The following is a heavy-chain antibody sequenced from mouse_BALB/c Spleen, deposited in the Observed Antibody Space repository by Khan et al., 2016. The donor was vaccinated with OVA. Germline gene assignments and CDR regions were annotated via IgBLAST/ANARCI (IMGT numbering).Heavy chain of an antibody. V-gene: IGHV1S81*02. CDR2: INPSNGGT. CDR3: TRGRYGGFAY. D-gene: IGHD1-1*01. J-gene: IGHJ3*01. CDR1: GYAFTNYQ. Sequence: QVQLQQSGAELVKPGASVKLSCKASGYAFTNYQMYWVKQRPGQGLEWIGEINPSNGGTNFNEKFKSKATLTVDKSSSTAYMQLSSLTSEESAVYYWTRGRYGGFAYWGQGTLVTVSA.